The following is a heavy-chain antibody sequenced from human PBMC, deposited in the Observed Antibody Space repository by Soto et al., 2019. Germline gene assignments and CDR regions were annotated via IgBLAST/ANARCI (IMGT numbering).Heavy chain of an antibody. CDR1: GFTFDDYT. V-gene: IGHV3-43*01. J-gene: IGHJ6*02. CDR2: ISWDGGST. CDR3: AKGKSGYNYGMDV. Sequence: EVQLVESGGVVVQPGGSLRLSCAASGFTFDDYTMHWVRQAPGKGLEWVSLISWDGGSTYYADSVKGRFTISRDNSKNSLYLQMNSLRTEDTALYYCAKGKSGYNYGMDVWGQGTTVTVSS. D-gene: IGHD1-26*01.